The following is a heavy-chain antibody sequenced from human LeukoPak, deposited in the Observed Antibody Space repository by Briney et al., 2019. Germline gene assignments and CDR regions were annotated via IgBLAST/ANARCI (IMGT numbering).Heavy chain of an antibody. Sequence: GGSLRLSCAASGFAVSSNHMNWVRQAPGKGLEWVANIKQDGSEKYYVDSVKGRFTISRDNAKNSLYLQMNSLRAEDTAVYYCASGLGEGVYYYDSSGYYYFDYWGQGTLVTVSS. CDR3: ASGLGEGVYYYDSSGYYYFDY. CDR2: IKQDGSEK. CDR1: GFAVSSNH. D-gene: IGHD3-22*01. J-gene: IGHJ4*02. V-gene: IGHV3-7*01.